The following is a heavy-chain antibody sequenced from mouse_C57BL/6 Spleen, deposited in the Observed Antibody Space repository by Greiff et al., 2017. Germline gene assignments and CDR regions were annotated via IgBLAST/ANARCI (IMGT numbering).Heavy chain of an antibody. Sequence: QVQLQQPGAELVKPGASVQMSCKASGYTFTSYWITWVKQRPGQGLEWIGDIYPGSGSTNYNEKFKSKATLTVDTSSSTAYMQLSSLTSEDSAVYYCARYDGYYAAWFAYWGQGTLVTVSA. CDR3: ARYDGYYAAWFAY. CDR2: IYPGSGST. V-gene: IGHV1-55*01. D-gene: IGHD2-3*01. J-gene: IGHJ3*01. CDR1: GYTFTSYW.